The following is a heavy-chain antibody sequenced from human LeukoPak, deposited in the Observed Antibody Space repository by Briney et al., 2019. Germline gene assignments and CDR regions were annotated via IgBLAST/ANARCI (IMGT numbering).Heavy chain of an antibody. CDR3: AKQGGLGSYSAGSWVEP. Sequence: GRSLRLSCGASGFTFSSYGMHWVRQAPGKGLEWVAVIWYEGTNKYYADSVKGRFTISRDNSKNTLYLQMNSLRAEDTAVYYCAKQGGLGSYSAGSWVEPWGQGTLVSVSS. CDR2: IWYEGTNK. CDR1: GFTFSSYG. D-gene: IGHD1-26*01. J-gene: IGHJ5*02. V-gene: IGHV3-33*06.